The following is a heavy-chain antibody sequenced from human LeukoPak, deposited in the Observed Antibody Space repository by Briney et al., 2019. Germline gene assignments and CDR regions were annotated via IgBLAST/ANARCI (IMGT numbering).Heavy chain of an antibody. CDR1: GFTFSSYW. D-gene: IGHD6-13*01. V-gene: IGHV3-7*01. CDR3: ARGPSPGIAAAGFDY. J-gene: IGHJ4*02. CDR2: IKQDGSEK. Sequence: GGSLGLSCAASGFTFSSYWMSWVRQAPGKGLEWVANIKQDGSEKYYVDSVKGRFTISRDNAKNSLYLQMNSLRAEDTAVYYCARGPSPGIAAAGFDYWGQGTLVTVSS.